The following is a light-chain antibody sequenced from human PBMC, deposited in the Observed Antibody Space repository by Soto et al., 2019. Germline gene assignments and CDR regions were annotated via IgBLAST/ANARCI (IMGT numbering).Light chain of an antibody. Sequence: QSALTQPASVSGSPGQSITISCTGTSSDIGGYNYVSWYQQHPGKAPKLMIYEVSNRPSGVSDRFSGSKSGNTASLTISGLQTEDEADFYCSSYTSSNTYVFGPGNKVTVL. V-gene: IGLV2-14*01. CDR1: SSDIGGYNY. CDR3: SSYTSSNTYV. J-gene: IGLJ1*01. CDR2: EVS.